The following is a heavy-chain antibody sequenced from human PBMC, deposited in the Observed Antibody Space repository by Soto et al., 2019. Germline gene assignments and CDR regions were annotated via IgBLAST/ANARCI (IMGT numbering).Heavy chain of an antibody. D-gene: IGHD2-21*01. CDR2: ITTSSAYI. Sequence: EVQLVESGGGLVKPGGSLRLSCAASGFTFNTYDMNWVRQAPGKGLEWVPSITTSSAYIDYADSLKGRITIYRDNAKNSLFLQMNSLRAEDTAVYYCVRSGTARLLRHSWFDTWGQGTLVTVSS. CDR3: VRSGTARLLRHSWFDT. J-gene: IGHJ5*02. V-gene: IGHV3-21*01. CDR1: GFTFNTYD.